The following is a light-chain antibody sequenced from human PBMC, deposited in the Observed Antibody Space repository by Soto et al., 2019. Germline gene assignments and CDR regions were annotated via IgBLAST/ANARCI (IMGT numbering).Light chain of an antibody. Sequence: DIQMTQSPSSLSAYIGDRVTISCRASQGISNSLAWYQQKAGEVPKLLIYAASTSHSGDPSRFRGSGSGTDFTLTISSLQPEDVATYYCQNYKSAPRTFGQGTKVEIK. J-gene: IGKJ1*01. CDR1: QGISNS. V-gene: IGKV1-27*01. CDR2: AAS. CDR3: QNYKSAPRT.